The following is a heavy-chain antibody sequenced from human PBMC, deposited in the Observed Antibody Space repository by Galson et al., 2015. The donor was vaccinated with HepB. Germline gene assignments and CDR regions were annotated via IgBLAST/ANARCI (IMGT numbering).Heavy chain of an antibody. CDR2: IKSKTDGGTT. D-gene: IGHD3-3*01. V-gene: IGHV3-15*07. Sequence: SLRLSCAASGFTFSNAWMNWVRQAPGKGLEWVGRIKSKTDGGTTDYAAPVKGRFTISRDDSKNTLYLQMNSLKTEDTAVYYCTTGTFWSGYPPLGPFDYWGQGTLVTVSS. J-gene: IGHJ4*02. CDR3: TTGTFWSGYPPLGPFDY. CDR1: GFTFSNAW.